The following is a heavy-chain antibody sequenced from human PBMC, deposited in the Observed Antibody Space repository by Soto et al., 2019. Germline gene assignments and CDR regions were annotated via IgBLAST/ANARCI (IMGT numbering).Heavy chain of an antibody. CDR2: IIPILGRT. D-gene: IGHD6-13*01. CDR3: ARGSSAEAGRYYHDRVDF. Sequence: GASVKCSCKASGGTFTSSTIRWVRQAPGEGLEWMGRIIPILGRTNYAQKFQGRVTMTRDKSTITVFMELSGLRSEDTAIYYCARGSSAEAGRYYHDRVDFRAQGTTVTVSS. J-gene: IGHJ6*02. V-gene: IGHV1-69*08. CDR1: GGTFTSST.